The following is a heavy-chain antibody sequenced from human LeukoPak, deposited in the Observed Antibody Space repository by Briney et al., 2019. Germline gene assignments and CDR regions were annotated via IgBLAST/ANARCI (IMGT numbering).Heavy chain of an antibody. V-gene: IGHV3-43*02. D-gene: IGHD6-6*01. CDR1: GFTFDDYA. CDR2: ISGDGGST. CDR3: AKDIEYSSSSGYYYYMDV. J-gene: IGHJ6*03. Sequence: GGSLRLSCAASGFTFDDYAMHWVRQAPGKGLEWVSLISGDGGSTYYADSVKGRFTISRDNSKNPLYLQMNSLRTEDTALYYCAKDIEYSSSSGYYYYMDVWGKGTTVTVSS.